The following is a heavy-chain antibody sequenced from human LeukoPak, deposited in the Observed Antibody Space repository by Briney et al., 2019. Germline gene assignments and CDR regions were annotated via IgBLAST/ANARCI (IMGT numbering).Heavy chain of an antibody. CDR2: IYTSGST. Sequence: SETLSLTCTVSGGPISSYYWSWIRQPAGKGLEWIGRIYTSGSTNYNPSLKSRVTMSVDTSKNQFSLKLSSVTAADTAMYYCARVSSSWYKIHGAFDIWGQGTMVTVSS. V-gene: IGHV4-4*07. CDR1: GGPISSYY. CDR3: ARVSSSWYKIHGAFDI. D-gene: IGHD6-13*01. J-gene: IGHJ3*02.